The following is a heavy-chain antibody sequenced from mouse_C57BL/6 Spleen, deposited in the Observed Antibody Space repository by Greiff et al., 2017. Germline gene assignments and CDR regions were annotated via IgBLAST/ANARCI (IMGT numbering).Heavy chain of an antibody. Sequence: VHLVESGAELAKPGASVKLSCKASGYTFTSYWMHWVKQRPGQGLEWIGYINPSSGYTKYNQKFKDKATWTADKSSSTAYMQLSSLTYEDSAVYYCARSSPTYYGSWYWYFDVWGTGTTVTVSS. V-gene: IGHV1-7*01. D-gene: IGHD2-10*01. J-gene: IGHJ1*03. CDR1: GYTFTSYW. CDR2: INPSSGYT. CDR3: ARSSPTYYGSWYWYFDV.